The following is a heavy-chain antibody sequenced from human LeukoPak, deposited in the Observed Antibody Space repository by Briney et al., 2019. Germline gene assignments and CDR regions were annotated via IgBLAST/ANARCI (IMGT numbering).Heavy chain of an antibody. Sequence: PGGSLRLSCAASGFTFSSSELSWVRQAPGKDLEWVSAIAVGGGTTYADSVVGRFVISRDNSKNTLYLQMSSLRAEDTAIYYCAKTIPYWYFDLWGRGTLVTVSS. CDR2: IAVGGGTT. CDR1: GFTFSSSE. J-gene: IGHJ2*01. V-gene: IGHV3-23*01. CDR3: AKTIPYWYFDL. D-gene: IGHD5-24*01.